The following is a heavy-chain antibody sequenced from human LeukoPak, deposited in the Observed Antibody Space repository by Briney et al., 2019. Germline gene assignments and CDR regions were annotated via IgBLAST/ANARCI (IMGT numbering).Heavy chain of an antibody. D-gene: IGHD6-6*01. CDR2: IYSGGST. CDR3: ARDRLYSSSGGYYYYGMDV. CDR1: GFTVSSNY. Sequence: PGGSLRLSCAASGFTVSSNYMSWVRQAPGKGLEWVSVIYSGGSTYYADSVKGRFTISRDNSKNTLYLQMNSLRAEDTAVYYCARDRLYSSSGGYYYYGMDVWGQGTTVTVSS. V-gene: IGHV3-66*01. J-gene: IGHJ6*02.